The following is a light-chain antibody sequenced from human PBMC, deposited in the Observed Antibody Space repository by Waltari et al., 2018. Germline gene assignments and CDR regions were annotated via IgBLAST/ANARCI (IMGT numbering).Light chain of an antibody. CDR3: ATWDDSLKGWV. CDR2: SDH. J-gene: IGLJ3*02. Sequence: QSVLTQPPSASGTPGQSVTMSCSGSSSNIGKNSENWYQQVPGTAPKLLIYSDHQRPSGVPARFFGSKSDTSASLAISGLQSDDEADYYCATWDDSLKGWVFGGGTKLTVL. CDR1: SSNIGKNS. V-gene: IGLV1-44*01.